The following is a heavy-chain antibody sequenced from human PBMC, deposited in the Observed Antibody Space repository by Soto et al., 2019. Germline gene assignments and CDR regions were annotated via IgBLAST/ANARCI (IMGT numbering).Heavy chain of an antibody. J-gene: IGHJ5*02. D-gene: IGHD3-10*01. CDR3: ARDRELWFGELVEFGWFDP. CDR2: TFYRSKWYN. CDR1: GDFVSSNTAA. V-gene: IGHV6-1*01. Sequence: PSQTLSLTCAISGDFVSSNTAAWNWIRQSPSRGLEWLGRTFYRSKWYNDYAVSVRSRININPDTSKNQFSLQLNSVTPEDTAVYYCARDRELWFGELVEFGWFDPWGQGILVTVSS.